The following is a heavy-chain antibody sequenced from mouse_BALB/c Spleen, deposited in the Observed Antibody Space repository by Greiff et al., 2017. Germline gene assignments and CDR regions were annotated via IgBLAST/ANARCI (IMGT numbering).Heavy chain of an antibody. CDR3: ARRGTGMDYYAMDY. CDR2: ISSGGSYT. J-gene: IGHJ4*01. Sequence: EVKVVESGGGLVKPGGSLKLSCAASGFTFSSYTMSWVRQTPEKRLEWVATISSGGSYTYYPDSVKGRFTISRDNAKNTLYLQMTSLRSEDTAMYYCARRGTGMDYYAMDYWGQGTSVTVSS. CDR1: GFTFSSYT. D-gene: IGHD4-1*01. V-gene: IGHV5-6-4*01.